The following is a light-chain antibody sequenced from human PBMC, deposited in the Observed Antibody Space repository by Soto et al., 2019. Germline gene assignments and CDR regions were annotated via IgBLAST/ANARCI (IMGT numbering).Light chain of an antibody. J-gene: IGKJ3*01. CDR3: QQYDILPFT. V-gene: IGKV1-33*01. CDR1: QDISNY. Sequence: DIQMTQSPSSLSASVGDRVTITCQASQDISNYLSWYQQKPGKAPTLLIYDASNLETGFPSRFRGRGSGTDFTFTIICLQPQEITTYYCQQYDILPFTFGPETKEHIK. CDR2: DAS.